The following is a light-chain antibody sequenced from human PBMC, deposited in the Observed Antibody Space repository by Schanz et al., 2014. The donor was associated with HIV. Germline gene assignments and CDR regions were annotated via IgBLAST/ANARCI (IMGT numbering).Light chain of an antibody. CDR3: QQANSFPRIT. CDR1: QGISNW. CDR2: AAS. V-gene: IGKV1-12*01. Sequence: DIQMTQSPSSVSASVGDRVTITCRASQGISNWLAWYQQKPGKVPKLLIYAASILQSGVPSRFSGSGSGTDFTLTIRNLQPEDFATYYCQQANSFPRITFGGGTKVEIK. J-gene: IGKJ4*01.